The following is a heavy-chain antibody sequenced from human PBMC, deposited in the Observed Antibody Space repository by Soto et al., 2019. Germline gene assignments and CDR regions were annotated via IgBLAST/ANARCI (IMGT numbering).Heavy chain of an antibody. CDR1: GGTFSSYA. CDR2: IIPIFGTA. CDR3: ASWGYYDSSGYYYPAAPFDY. V-gene: IGHV1-69*13. J-gene: IGHJ4*02. D-gene: IGHD3-22*01. Sequence: SVKVSCKASGGTFSSYAISWVRQAPGQGLEWMGGIIPIFGTANYAQKFQGRVTITADESTSTAYMELSSLRSEDTAVYYCASWGYYDSSGYYYPAAPFDYWGQGTLVTVSS.